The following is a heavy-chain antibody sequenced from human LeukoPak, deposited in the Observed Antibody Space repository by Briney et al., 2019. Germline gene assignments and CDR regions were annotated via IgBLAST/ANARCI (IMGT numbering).Heavy chain of an antibody. D-gene: IGHD2-2*01. CDR3: ATDSDLGYCSSTSCSRPYYYGMDV. CDR1: GYTLTELS. Sequence: ASVKVSCKVSGYTLTELSMHWVRQAPGKGPEWMGGFDPEDGETIYAQKFQGRVTMTEDTSTDTAYMELSSLRSEDTAVYYCATDSDLGYCSSTSCSRPYYYGMDVWGQGTTVTVSS. CDR2: FDPEDGET. J-gene: IGHJ6*02. V-gene: IGHV1-24*01.